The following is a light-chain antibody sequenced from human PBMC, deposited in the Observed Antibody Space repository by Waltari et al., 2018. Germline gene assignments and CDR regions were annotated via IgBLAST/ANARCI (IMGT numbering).Light chain of an antibody. J-gene: IGKJ4*01. V-gene: IGKV1-5*03. CDR1: QSITTW. Sequence: DIQMTQSPSTLSASVGDSVTITCRASQSITTWVAWYQQRPGKPPKLLIDKASRLDSGVPSRFSVGGSGTEFTLTITSLQPEDFATYYCQQYNSDSVTFGGGTKVEIK. CDR3: QQYNSDSVT. CDR2: KAS.